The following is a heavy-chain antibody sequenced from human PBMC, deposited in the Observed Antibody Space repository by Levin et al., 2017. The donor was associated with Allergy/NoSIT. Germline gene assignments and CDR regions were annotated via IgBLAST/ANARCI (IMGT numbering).Heavy chain of an antibody. CDR3: QRGPDRIWFGLDY. CDR1: GFTFSTYS. J-gene: IGHJ4*02. CDR2: ISSSETI. Sequence: GGSLRLSCAASGFTFSTYSMYWVRQAPGKGLEWISFISSSETIYYADSVKGRFTISRDNGKRSLYLQMNSVRAEDTAVYYCQRGPDRIWFGLDYWGQGILVTVSS. V-gene: IGHV3-48*01. D-gene: IGHD3-10*01.